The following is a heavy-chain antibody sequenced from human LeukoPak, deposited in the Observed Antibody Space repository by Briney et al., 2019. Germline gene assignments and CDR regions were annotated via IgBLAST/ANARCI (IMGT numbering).Heavy chain of an antibody. D-gene: IGHD3-3*01. CDR1: GFLFRNYA. J-gene: IGHJ4*01. CDR3: ARDMAAIFGVVIDAQFDY. V-gene: IGHV3-30*04. CDR2: ISYDGNKK. Sequence: GGSLRLSCGASGFLFRNYAMHWVRQAPGKGLEWVAVISYDGNKKDYAESVKGRLTISRDNFNNTVYLQMSSLSAEDTAMYYCARDMAAIFGVVIDAQFDYWAHGTLVTVSS.